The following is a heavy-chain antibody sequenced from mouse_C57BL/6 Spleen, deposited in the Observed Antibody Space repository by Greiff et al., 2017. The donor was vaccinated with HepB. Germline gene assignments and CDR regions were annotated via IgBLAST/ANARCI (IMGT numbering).Heavy chain of an antibody. CDR2: IDPETGGT. V-gene: IGHV1-15*01. CDR1: GYTFTDYE. CDR3: TRLKYYGSSHY. D-gene: IGHD1-1*01. J-gene: IGHJ2*01. Sequence: QVQLQQSGAELVRPGASVTLSCKASGYTFTDYEMHWVKQTPVHGLEWIGAIDPETGGTAYNQKFKGKAILTADKSSSTAYMELRSLTSEDSAVYYCTRLKYYGSSHYWGQGTTLTVSS.